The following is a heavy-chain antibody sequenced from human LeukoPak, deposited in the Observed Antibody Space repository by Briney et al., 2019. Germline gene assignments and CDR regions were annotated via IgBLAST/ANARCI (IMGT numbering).Heavy chain of an antibody. V-gene: IGHV3-48*02. J-gene: IGHJ4*03. CDR1: GFTFSSYS. CDR2: ISSSSSTI. CDR3: ARTHTTLNSGSYPEGDYYFDC. Sequence: AGSLTLSCAASGFTFSSYSMNWVRQAPGKGLEWVSYISSSSSTIYYADSVKGRFTISRDNAKNSLYLQVNSVRDEDTAVYYCARTHTTLNSGSYPEGDYYFDCWGQGILVSVSS. D-gene: IGHD1-26*01.